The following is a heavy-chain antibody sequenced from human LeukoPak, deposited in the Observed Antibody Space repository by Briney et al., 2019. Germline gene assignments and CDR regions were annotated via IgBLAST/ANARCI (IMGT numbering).Heavy chain of an antibody. CDR3: ARDAGGSSWYVGWFDP. D-gene: IGHD6-13*01. V-gene: IGHV1-2*02. CDR1: GYTFTGYY. CDR2: INPNSGGT. J-gene: IGHJ5*02. Sequence: ASVKVSCKASGYTFTGYYMHWVRQAPGQGLEWMGWINPNSGGTNYAQKFQGRDTMTRDTSISTAYMELSRLRSDDTAVYYCARDAGGSSWYVGWFDPWGQGTLVTVSS.